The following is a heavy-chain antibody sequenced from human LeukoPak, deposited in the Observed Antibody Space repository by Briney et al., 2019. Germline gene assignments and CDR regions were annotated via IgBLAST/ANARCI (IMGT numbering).Heavy chain of an antibody. CDR3: AKDPAVRGVIIPLNWFDP. Sequence: GGSLRLSCAASGFTFSSNGMHWVRQAPGKGLEWVAVISYDGSNKYYADSVKGRFTISRDNSKNTLYLQMNSLRAEDTAVYYCAKDPAVRGVIIPLNWFDPWGQGTLVTVSS. J-gene: IGHJ5*02. CDR2: ISYDGSNK. V-gene: IGHV3-30*18. CDR1: GFTFSSNG. D-gene: IGHD3-10*01.